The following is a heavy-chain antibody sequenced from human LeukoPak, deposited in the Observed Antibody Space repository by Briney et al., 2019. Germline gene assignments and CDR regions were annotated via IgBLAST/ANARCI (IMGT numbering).Heavy chain of an antibody. CDR2: AYYSAIT. V-gene: IGHV4-59*08. J-gene: IGHJ4*02. Sequence: SETLSLTCTVSGVSITTYYWTWIQQPPGKGLEWIGYAYYSAITNYNPSLRNRVTISLDTSKNQFSLKLTSVTAADTALYYCARSDGIRGKYLLDYWGQGSLVTVSS. CDR1: GVSITTYY. CDR3: ARSDGIRGKYLLDY. D-gene: IGHD2-2*01.